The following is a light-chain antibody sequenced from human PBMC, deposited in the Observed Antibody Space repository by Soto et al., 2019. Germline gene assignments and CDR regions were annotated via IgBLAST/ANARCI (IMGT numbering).Light chain of an antibody. J-gene: IGKJ1*01. CDR3: QQYKSYSRM. V-gene: IGKV1-5*01. CDR1: QSISSW. Sequence: DIQMAQSPSTLSASVGDRVTITCRASQSISSWLAWYQQKPGKAPKLLIYDASTLESGVPSRFTGRGSGTEFTLTISSLQPEDFATYYCQQYKSYSRMFGQGTKVDTK. CDR2: DAS.